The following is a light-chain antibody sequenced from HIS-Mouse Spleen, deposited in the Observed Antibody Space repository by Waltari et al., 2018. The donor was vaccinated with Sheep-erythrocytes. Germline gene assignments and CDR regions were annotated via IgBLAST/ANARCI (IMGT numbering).Light chain of an antibody. Sequence: QSALTQPASVSGSPGQSITISFTGTSSDVGGYNYVPWYQQHPGNAPKLMIYEVSNRPSGVSNRFSGSKSGNTASLTISGLQAEDEADYYCSSYTSSSTYVFGTGTKVTVL. CDR2: EVS. CDR3: SSYTSSSTYV. J-gene: IGLJ1*01. V-gene: IGLV2-14*01. CDR1: SSDVGGYNY.